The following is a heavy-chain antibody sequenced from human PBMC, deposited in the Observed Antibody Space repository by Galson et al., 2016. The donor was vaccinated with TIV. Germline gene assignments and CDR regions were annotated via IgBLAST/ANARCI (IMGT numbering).Heavy chain of an antibody. CDR1: GYTFTSFD. Sequence: VKVSCQASGYTFTSFDISWIRQAPGQGLEWMGWMSPSNGNTGYAQKFRGRITMTRHPSTTTVYMELSGLTSEDTAGYYCAQGHYYDSSGYSFDFWGQGTLVTVSS. CDR3: AQGHYYDSSGYSFDF. CDR2: MSPSNGNT. J-gene: IGHJ4*02. V-gene: IGHV1-8*01. D-gene: IGHD3-22*01.